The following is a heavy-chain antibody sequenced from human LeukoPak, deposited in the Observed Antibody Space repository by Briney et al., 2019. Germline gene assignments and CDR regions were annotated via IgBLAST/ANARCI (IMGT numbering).Heavy chain of an antibody. CDR2: IGGSGDKT. J-gene: IGHJ4*02. CDR1: GFTFNRNA. Sequence: GGSLRLSCAASGFTFNRNAISWVRQAPGKGLEWVSTIGGSGDKTFYADSVKGRFTISRDNSRNMVHLQMNSLTGEDTALYYCVRRGDASSGWGDHDFWGQGALVTVSS. V-gene: IGHV3-23*01. D-gene: IGHD6-19*01. CDR3: VRRGDASSGWGDHDF.